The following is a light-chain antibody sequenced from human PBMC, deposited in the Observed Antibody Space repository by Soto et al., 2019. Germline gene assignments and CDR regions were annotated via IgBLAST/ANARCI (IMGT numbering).Light chain of an antibody. J-gene: IGKJ1*01. Sequence: EIVMTQSPATLSVSPGERVTLSCRASQSVSSSLAWYQQKPGQAPRLLIYGASTRATGIPARFSGSGSGTEFTLTISSLQSEDFAVYYCQQYNNWLRTFGQGTKVEVK. V-gene: IGKV3-15*01. CDR3: QQYNNWLRT. CDR1: QSVSSS. CDR2: GAS.